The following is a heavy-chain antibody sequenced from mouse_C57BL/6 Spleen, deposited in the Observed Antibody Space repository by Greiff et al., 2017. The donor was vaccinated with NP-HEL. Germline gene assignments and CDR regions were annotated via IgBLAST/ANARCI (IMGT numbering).Heavy chain of an antibody. J-gene: IGHJ4*01. CDR1: GFTFSSYA. V-gene: IGHV5-9-1*02. CDR3: TRDRGQGAMDY. CDR2: ISSGGDYI. D-gene: IGHD3-1*01. Sequence: EVQGVESGEGLVKPGGSLKLSCAASGFTFSSYAMSWVRQTPEKRLEWVAYISSGGDYIYYADTVKGRFTISRDNARNTLYLQMSSLKSEDTAMYYCTRDRGQGAMDYWGQGTSVTVSS.